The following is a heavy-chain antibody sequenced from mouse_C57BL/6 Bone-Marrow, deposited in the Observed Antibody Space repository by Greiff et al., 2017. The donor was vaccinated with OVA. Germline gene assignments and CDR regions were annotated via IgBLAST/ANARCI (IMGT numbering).Heavy chain of an antibody. V-gene: IGHV1-81*01. CDR2: IYPRSGNT. Sequence: VQVVESGAELARPGASVNLSCKASGYTFTSYGISWVKQRTGQGLEWIGEIYPRSGNTYYNEKFKGKATLTADKSSSTAYMELRSLTSEDSAVYFCARIYYYGSYWYFDVWGTGTTVTVSS. CDR3: ARIYYYGSYWYFDV. D-gene: IGHD1-1*01. CDR1: GYTFTSYG. J-gene: IGHJ1*03.